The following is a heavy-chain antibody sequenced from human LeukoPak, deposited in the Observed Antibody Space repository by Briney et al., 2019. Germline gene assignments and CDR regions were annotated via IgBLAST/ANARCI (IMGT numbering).Heavy chain of an antibody. CDR1: GGSISSYY. V-gene: IGHV4-59*01. CDR2: IYYSGST. Sequence: SSETLSLTCTVSGGSISSYYWSWIRQPPGMGLEWIGYIYYSGSTNYNPSLKSRVTISVDTSKNQFSLKLRSVTAADTAVYYCARAYSSSSNFDYWGQGTLVTVSS. J-gene: IGHJ4*02. CDR3: ARAYSSSSNFDY. D-gene: IGHD6-6*01.